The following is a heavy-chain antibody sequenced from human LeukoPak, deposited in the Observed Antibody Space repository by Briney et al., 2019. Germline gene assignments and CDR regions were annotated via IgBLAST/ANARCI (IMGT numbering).Heavy chain of an antibody. J-gene: IGHJ3*02. Sequence: GGSLRLSCAAAGFTFSSYAMRWVRQAPGKGLEWVSAISGSGGSTYYADSVKGRFTISRDNSKNTLYLQMNSLRAEDTAVYYCSKSPPSYYYDSSGDAFDIWGQGTMVTVSS. CDR1: GFTFSSYA. CDR3: SKSPPSYYYDSSGDAFDI. V-gene: IGHV3-23*01. D-gene: IGHD3-22*01. CDR2: ISGSGGST.